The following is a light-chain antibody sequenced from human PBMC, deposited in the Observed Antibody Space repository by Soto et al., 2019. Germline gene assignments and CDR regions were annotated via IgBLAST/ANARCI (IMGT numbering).Light chain of an antibody. CDR1: XXXXXY. CDR2: AAS. Sequence: DIQXTQSPXFXXASVGXXVXXXXXXXXXXXXYLAWYQQKPGKAPKLLIYAASTLQRGVSSRFSGSGSGTEFTLTISSLQPEDFATYYCQQLNSYPLTFGGGTKVEIK. J-gene: IGKJ4*01. CDR3: QQLNSYPLT. V-gene: IGKV1-9*01.